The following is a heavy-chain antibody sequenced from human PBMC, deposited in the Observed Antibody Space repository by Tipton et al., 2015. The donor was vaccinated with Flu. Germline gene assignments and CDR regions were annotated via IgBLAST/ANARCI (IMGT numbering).Heavy chain of an antibody. D-gene: IGHD1-26*01. J-gene: IGHJ4*02. CDR3: ARDQDIVGASPFAY. Sequence: GSLRLSCAASGFTFDDFDLNWVRQAPGKGLEWVSGINRSGGDTGYADSVKGRFIISRDNAENTLYLQMNNLGPEDTAVYYCARDQDIVGASPFAYWGQGTRVTVSS. V-gene: IGHV3-20*04. CDR1: GFTFDDFD. CDR2: INRSGGDT.